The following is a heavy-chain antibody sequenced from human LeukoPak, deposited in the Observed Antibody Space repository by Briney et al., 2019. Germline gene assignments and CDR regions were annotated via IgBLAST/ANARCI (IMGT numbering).Heavy chain of an antibody. V-gene: IGHV3-30-3*01. Sequence: GGSLRLSCAASGFTFSSYAMHWVRQAPGKGLEWVAVISYDGSNKYYADSVKGRFTISRDNSKNTLYLQMNSLRAEDTAVYYCAKDPRIFDYFDYWGQGTLVTVSS. CDR1: GFTFSSYA. D-gene: IGHD3-3*02. CDR3: AKDPRIFDYFDY. J-gene: IGHJ4*02. CDR2: ISYDGSNK.